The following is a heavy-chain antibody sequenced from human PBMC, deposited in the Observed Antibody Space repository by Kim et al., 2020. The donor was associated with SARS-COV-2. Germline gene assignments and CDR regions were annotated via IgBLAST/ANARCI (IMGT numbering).Heavy chain of an antibody. CDR1: GGSISSYY. D-gene: IGHD3-22*01. V-gene: IGHV4-59*13. J-gene: IGHJ6*02. CDR2: IYYSGST. CDR3: ARDGGYYDSSGYYYYYYGMDV. Sequence: SETLSLTCTVSGGSISSYYWSWIRQPPGKGLEWIGYIYYSGSTNYNPSLKSRVTISVDTSKNQFSLKLSSVTAADTAVYYCARDGGYYDSSGYYYYYYGMDVWGQGTTVTVSS.